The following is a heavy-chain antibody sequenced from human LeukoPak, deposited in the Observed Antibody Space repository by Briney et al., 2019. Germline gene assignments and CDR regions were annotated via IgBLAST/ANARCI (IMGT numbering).Heavy chain of an antibody. D-gene: IGHD6-19*01. Sequence: SETLSLTCTVSGYSISSGYYWGWIRQPPGKGLEWIGNIYPTGSTYYNPSLKSRVTMSVDTSKNQFSLKLSSVTAADTAVYYCGRQRLGAFDIWGQGTMVTVSS. CDR3: GRQRLGAFDI. J-gene: IGHJ3*02. CDR1: GYSISSGYY. CDR2: IYPTGST. V-gene: IGHV4-38-2*02.